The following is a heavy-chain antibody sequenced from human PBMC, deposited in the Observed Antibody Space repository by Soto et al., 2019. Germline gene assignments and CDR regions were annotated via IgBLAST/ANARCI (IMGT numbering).Heavy chain of an antibody. D-gene: IGHD2-21*02. CDR2: IFYSGST. Sequence: SETLSLTCTVSGGSISSGGYYWSWIRQHPGTGLKWIGSIFYSGSTYYNPSLKSRVTISVDTSKNQFSLKLNSVTAADTAVYYCARDLWGYCGTDCFPLDVWGQGTTVTVSS. CDR1: GGSISSGGYY. V-gene: IGHV4-39*07. J-gene: IGHJ6*02. CDR3: ARDLWGYCGTDCFPLDV.